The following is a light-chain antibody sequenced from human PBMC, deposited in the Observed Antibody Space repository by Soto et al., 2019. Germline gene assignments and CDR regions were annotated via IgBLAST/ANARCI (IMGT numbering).Light chain of an antibody. V-gene: IGLV2-8*01. CDR3: SSYAGSNNFPV. CDR1: SSDVGGYNY. J-gene: IGLJ2*01. Sequence: QSALTQPPSASGSPGQSVTISCTGTSSDVGGYNYVSWYQQHPGKAPKLMIYEVSKRPSGVPDRFSGSKSGNTASLTVSGLQAEDEADYYCSSYAGSNNFPVFGGGTKLTVL. CDR2: EVS.